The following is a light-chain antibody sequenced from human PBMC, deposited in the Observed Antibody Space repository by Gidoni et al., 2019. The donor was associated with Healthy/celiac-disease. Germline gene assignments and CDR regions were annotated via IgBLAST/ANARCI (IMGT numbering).Light chain of an antibody. CDR1: QSVSSY. J-gene: IGKJ4*01. CDR3: QQRSNWPPEVT. V-gene: IGKV3-11*01. CDR2: DAS. Sequence: DIVLTQSPATLALSPGERATLSCRASQSVSSYLAWYQQQPGQAPRLLIYDASNRATGIPARFSGSGSGTDFTLTISSLEPEDFAVYYGQQRSNWPPEVTFGGGTKVEIK.